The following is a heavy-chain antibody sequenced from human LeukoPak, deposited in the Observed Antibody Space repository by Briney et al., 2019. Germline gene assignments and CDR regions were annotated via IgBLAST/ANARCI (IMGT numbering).Heavy chain of an antibody. J-gene: IGHJ5*02. CDR1: GFTFSSYG. V-gene: IGHV3-23*01. Sequence: GGTLRLSCAASGFTFSSYGMSWVRQAPGKGLEWVSAISGSDGSTYYADSVKGRFTISRDNSKNTLYLQVKSLRAEDTAVYYCARGKTSQNIVTRKTYNWFDPWGQGTLVTVSS. D-gene: IGHD2/OR15-2a*01. CDR2: ISGSDGST. CDR3: ARGKTSQNIVTRKTYNWFDP.